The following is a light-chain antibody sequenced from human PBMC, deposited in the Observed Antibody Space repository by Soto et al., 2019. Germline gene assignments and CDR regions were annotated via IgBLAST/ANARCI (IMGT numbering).Light chain of an antibody. V-gene: IGKV1-33*01. Sequence: DIPMTQSPSSLSASVGARVSITCQASEDIRTSLSWFQHKPGRAPKLLIYGAAYLETGVPSRFRGSGSGTDFSLTISSLQPEDIATYYCQHYYNRPPFTFGPGTIVDIK. CDR3: QHYYNRPPFT. J-gene: IGKJ3*01. CDR1: EDIRTS. CDR2: GAA.